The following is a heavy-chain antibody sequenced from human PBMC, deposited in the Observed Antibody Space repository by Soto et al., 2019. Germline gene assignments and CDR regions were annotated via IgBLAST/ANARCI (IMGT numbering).Heavy chain of an antibody. CDR2: ISSSSSYI. CDR3: ASQSNSPHAFDI. D-gene: IGHD4-4*01. V-gene: IGHV3-21*01. CDR1: GCTFSSYS. Sequence: GGSLRLSCAASGCTFSSYSMNWVRQAPGKGLEWVSSISSSSSYIYYADSVKGRFTISRDNAKNSLYLQMNSLRAEDTAVYYCASQSNSPHAFDIWGQGTMVTVSS. J-gene: IGHJ3*02.